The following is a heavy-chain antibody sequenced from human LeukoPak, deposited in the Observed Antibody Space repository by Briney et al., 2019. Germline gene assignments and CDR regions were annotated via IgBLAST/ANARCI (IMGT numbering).Heavy chain of an antibody. CDR2: IWYDGSNK. CDR1: GFTFSSYG. J-gene: IGHJ4*02. V-gene: IGHV3-33*06. D-gene: IGHD3-22*01. CDR3: AKEGYYDSSGYPYSDY. Sequence: GGSLRLSCAASGFTFSSYGMHWVRQAPGKGLEWEAVIWYDGSNKYYADSVKGRFTISRDNSKNTLYLQMNSLRAEDTAVYYCAKEGYYDSSGYPYSDYWGQGTLVTVSS.